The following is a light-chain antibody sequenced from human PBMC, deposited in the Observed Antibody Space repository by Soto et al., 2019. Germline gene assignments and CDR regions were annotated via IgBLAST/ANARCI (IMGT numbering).Light chain of an antibody. J-gene: IGKJ4*01. Sequence: DIQMTQSPSSLSASVGDRVTITCQASQDISNYLNWYQQKPGKAPKLLIYDASNLETGVPSRFSGSGSGTDFTFTISSLQAEDIATYYCQQYDKLPITFGGGTKAEIK. CDR2: DAS. CDR1: QDISNY. V-gene: IGKV1-33*01. CDR3: QQYDKLPIT.